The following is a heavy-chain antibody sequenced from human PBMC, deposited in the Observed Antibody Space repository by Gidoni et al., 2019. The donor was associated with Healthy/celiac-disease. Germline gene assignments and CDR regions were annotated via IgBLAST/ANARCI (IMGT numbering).Heavy chain of an antibody. CDR1: GCTFSNAW. V-gene: IGHV3-15*07. Sequence: EVQPVESGGGLVKPGGSLSLSCAASGCTFSNAWMNWVRQAPGKGLEWVGRSKSKTDGGTTAYAAPLKGRFTISRDDSKNTLYLQMNSLKTEYTAVYYCTTPYYYGSGSYNYWGQGTLVTVSS. D-gene: IGHD3-10*01. J-gene: IGHJ4*02. CDR2: SKSKTDGGTT. CDR3: TTPYYYGSGSYNY.